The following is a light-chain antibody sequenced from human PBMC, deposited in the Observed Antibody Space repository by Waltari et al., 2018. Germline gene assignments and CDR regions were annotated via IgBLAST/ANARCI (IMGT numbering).Light chain of an antibody. J-gene: IGLJ2*01. CDR2: DVS. CDR3: CSYAGSSIVV. Sequence: QSALTQPASVSGSPGQSITISCTGTSSDVGGYNYVSWYQQHPGKAPNLMIYDVSKRPSGVSNRFSGSKSGNTASLTISGLQAEDEADYYCCSYAGSSIVVFGGGTKLTVL. CDR1: SSDVGGYNY. V-gene: IGLV2-23*02.